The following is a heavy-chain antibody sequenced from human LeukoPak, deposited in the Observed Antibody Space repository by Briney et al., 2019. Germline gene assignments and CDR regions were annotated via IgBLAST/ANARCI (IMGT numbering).Heavy chain of an antibody. CDR3: ARDDVTYATQIDY. Sequence: GGSLRLSCAPSGFTFSSYWMSWVRQAPGKGLEWVANIKQDGSEKYYVDSVKGRFTIPRDNAKNSLYLQMNSLRAEDTAVYYCARDDVTYATQIDYWGQGTLVTVSS. CDR1: GFTFSSYW. CDR2: IKQDGSEK. J-gene: IGHJ4*02. D-gene: IGHD2-2*01. V-gene: IGHV3-7*01.